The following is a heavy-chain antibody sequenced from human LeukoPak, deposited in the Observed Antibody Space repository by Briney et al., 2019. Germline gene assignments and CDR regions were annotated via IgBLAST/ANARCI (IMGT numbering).Heavy chain of an antibody. CDR2: ITSSSTFI. J-gene: IGHJ4*02. Sequence: GGSLRLSCVASGFTFRSYTMRWVRQAPGKGLEWVASITSSSTFIYYADSLKGLFTISRDNAQNSLYLQMNSLRAEDTAVYYCARGQAAANILYYFDYWVQGTLVTVSS. CDR3: ARGQAAANILYYFDY. CDR1: GFTFRSYT. V-gene: IGHV3-21*01. D-gene: IGHD6-13*01.